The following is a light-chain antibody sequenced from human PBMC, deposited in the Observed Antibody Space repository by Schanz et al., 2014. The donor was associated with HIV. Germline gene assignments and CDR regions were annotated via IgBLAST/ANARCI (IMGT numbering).Light chain of an antibody. V-gene: IGLV1-51*01. Sequence: QSVLTQPPSVSAAPGQKVTISCSGSSSNHGNNYVPWYQQLPGTAPKLLIYDNNKRPSGIPDRFSGSKSGTSATLGITGLQTGDEADYYCGTWDSSLSAVVFGGGTKLTVL. CDR3: GTWDSSLSAVV. CDR2: DNN. CDR1: SSNHGNNY. J-gene: IGLJ2*01.